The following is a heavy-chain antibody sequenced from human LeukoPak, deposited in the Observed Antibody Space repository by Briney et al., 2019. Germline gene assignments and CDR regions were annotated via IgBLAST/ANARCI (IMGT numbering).Heavy chain of an antibody. CDR3: ARDFRGNGLYYFDY. D-gene: IGHD5-12*01. CDR2: IVPGGEST. CDR1: GFTFSNYA. J-gene: IGHJ4*02. V-gene: IGHV3-23*01. Sequence: QSGGSLRLSCAASGFTFSNYAMSWVRQAPGKGLEWVSVIVPGGESTYYAESVKGRLTISRDNAKNSLYLQMNSLRAEDTAVYYCARDFRGNGLYYFDYWGQGTLVTVSS.